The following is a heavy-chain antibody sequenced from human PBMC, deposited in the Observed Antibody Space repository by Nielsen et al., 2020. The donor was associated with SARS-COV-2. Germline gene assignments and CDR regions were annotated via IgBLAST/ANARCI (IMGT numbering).Heavy chain of an antibody. CDR2: ISSLGATI. J-gene: IGHJ6*02. V-gene: IGHV3-11*04. CDR3: ARDLPYYDFWSGYYALGGMDV. Sequence: WIRQPPGKGLEWISDISSLGATINYADSVKGRFTISRDNAKNSLYLQMNSLRAEDTAVYYCARDLPYYDFWSGYYALGGMDVWGQGTTVTVSS. D-gene: IGHD3-3*01.